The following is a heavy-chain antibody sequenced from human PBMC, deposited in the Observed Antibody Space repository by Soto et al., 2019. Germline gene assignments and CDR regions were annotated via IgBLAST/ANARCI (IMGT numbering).Heavy chain of an antibody. V-gene: IGHV3-23*01. CDR3: AKDRCSSVKAGGAIDV. J-gene: IGHJ3*01. D-gene: IGHD6-13*01. CDR1: GFTLSMSA. Sequence: SLSLSPASSGFTLSMSAVNWVRQAPGKGLEWVSYISDSGDRTYYADSVKGRFTISRDRSKNTVSLQMDSLRAEDTAVYYCAKDRCSSVKAGGAIDVWCQGIMVTV. CDR2: ISDSGDRT.